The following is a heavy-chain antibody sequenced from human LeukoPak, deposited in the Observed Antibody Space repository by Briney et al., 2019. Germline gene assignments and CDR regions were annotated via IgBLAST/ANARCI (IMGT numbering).Heavy chain of an antibody. D-gene: IGHD1-1*01. CDR1: GFTVSSNY. V-gene: IGHV3-66*01. CDR3: AKDWYNSLNYFDY. Sequence: GGSLRLSCAASGFTVSSNYMSWVRQAPGKGLEWVSVIYSCGSTYYADSVKGRFTISRDNSKSTLYLQMNSLRVDDTAVYYCAKDWYNSLNYFDYWGQGSLVTVSS. J-gene: IGHJ4*02. CDR2: IYSCGST.